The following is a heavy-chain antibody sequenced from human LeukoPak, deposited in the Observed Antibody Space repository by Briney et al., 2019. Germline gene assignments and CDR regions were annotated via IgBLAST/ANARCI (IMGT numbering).Heavy chain of an antibody. CDR3: ARDGGSGIDY. V-gene: IGHV3-33*01. CDR2: IWYDGSRK. CDR1: GFSLTTYG. D-gene: IGHD3-10*01. Sequence: HPGGPLRLSCAASGFSLTTYGTHWLRQAPGKGLEWVAVIWYDGSRKFYGDSVKGRFTVSRDTSENTMYLQMNTLRVDDTAVYYCARDGGSGIDYWGQGTLVTVSS. J-gene: IGHJ4*02.